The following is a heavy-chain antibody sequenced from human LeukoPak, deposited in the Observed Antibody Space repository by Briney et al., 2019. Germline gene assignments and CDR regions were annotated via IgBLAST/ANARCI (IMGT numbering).Heavy chain of an antibody. CDR3: ARGRGGGSGSYYLDY. J-gene: IGHJ4*02. D-gene: IGHD3-10*01. CDR1: GYTFTGYY. CDR2: INPNSGGT. Sequence: AASVKVSCKASGYTFTGYYMHWVRQAPGQGLEWMGWINPNSGGTNYAQKFQGRVTMTRDTSISAAYMELSRLRSDDTAVYYCARGRGGGSGSYYLDYWGQGTLVTVSS. V-gene: IGHV1-2*02.